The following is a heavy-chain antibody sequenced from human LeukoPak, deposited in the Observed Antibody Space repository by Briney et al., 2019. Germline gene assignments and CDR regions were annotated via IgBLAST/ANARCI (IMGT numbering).Heavy chain of an antibody. J-gene: IGHJ6*03. CDR1: GFTFSSYS. V-gene: IGHV3-21*01. Sequence: GGSLTLSCAASGFTFSSYSMNWARPPRGRGREWVSSISSSSSYIYYADSVKGRFTISRDNAKNSLYLQMNSLRAEDTAVYHCARDGWGSHWDYYYYYMDVWGKGTTVTISS. D-gene: IGHD3-10*01. CDR2: ISSSSSYI. CDR3: ARDGWGSHWDYYYYYMDV.